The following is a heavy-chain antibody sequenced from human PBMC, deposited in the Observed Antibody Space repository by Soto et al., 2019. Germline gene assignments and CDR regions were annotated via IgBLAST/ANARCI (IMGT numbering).Heavy chain of an antibody. J-gene: IGHJ4*02. V-gene: IGHV1-8*01. Sequence: QVQLVQSGAEVKKPGASVKVSCKASGYTFTSYDINWVRQATGQGLEWMGWMNPNSGNTGYAQKFQGRGTMTKNNPISPAYMELSSLRSEDTAVYDCARAVMERGEYYFDYWGQGTLVTVSS. D-gene: IGHD3-16*01. CDR3: ARAVMERGEYYFDY. CDR2: MNPNSGNT. CDR1: GYTFTSYD.